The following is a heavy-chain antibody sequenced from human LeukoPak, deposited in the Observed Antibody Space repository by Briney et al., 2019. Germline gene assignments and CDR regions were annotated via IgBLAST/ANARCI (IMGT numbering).Heavy chain of an antibody. CDR1: GFTFSDYY. J-gene: IGHJ3*02. V-gene: IGHV3-11*01. CDR2: ISSSGSTI. Sequence: GGSLRPSCAASGFTFSDYYMSWIRQAPGKGLEWVSYISSSGSTIYYADSVKGRFTISRDNAKNSLYLQMNSLRAEDTAVYYCARPRGTTDDAFDIWGQGTMVTVSS. CDR3: ARPRGTTDDAFDI. D-gene: IGHD1-7*01.